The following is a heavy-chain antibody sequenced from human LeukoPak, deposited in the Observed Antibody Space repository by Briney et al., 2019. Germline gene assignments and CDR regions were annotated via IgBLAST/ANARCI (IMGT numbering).Heavy chain of an antibody. Sequence: GGSPRLSCAASGFTFSSYGMHWVRQAPGKGLEWVAVISYDGSNKYYADSVKGRFTISRDNSKNTLYLQMNSLRAEDTAVYYCAKDLYSYGPDYWGQGTLVTVSS. CDR1: GFTFSSYG. D-gene: IGHD5-18*01. V-gene: IGHV3-30*18. J-gene: IGHJ4*02. CDR2: ISYDGSNK. CDR3: AKDLYSYGPDY.